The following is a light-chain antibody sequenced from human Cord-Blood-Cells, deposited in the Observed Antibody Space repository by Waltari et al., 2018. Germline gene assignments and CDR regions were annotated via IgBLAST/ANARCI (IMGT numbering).Light chain of an antibody. CDR3: QQYYSYPT. Sequence: AIRITQSPSSLSASTGDRVTITCRASQGISSYLAWYQQKPEKAPKLLIYAASTLQSGVPSRFSGSGSGTDFTLTISCLQSEDFATYYCQQYYSYPTFGQGTKVEIK. V-gene: IGKV1-8*01. J-gene: IGKJ1*01. CDR2: AAS. CDR1: QGISSY.